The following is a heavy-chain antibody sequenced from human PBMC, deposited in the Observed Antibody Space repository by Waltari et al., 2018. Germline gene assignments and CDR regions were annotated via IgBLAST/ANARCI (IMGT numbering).Heavy chain of an antibody. J-gene: IGHJ6*02. Sequence: EVQLLESGGGLVQPGGSLRLSCAASGFTFSSYAMSWVRQAPGQGLEWVSAISGSGGSTYYADSVKGRFTISRDNSKNTLYLQMNSLRAEDTAVYYCAKDRYLVGATSISYGMDVWGQGTTVTVSS. CDR1: GFTFSSYA. CDR2: ISGSGGST. D-gene: IGHD1-26*01. CDR3: AKDRYLVGATSISYGMDV. V-gene: IGHV3-23*01.